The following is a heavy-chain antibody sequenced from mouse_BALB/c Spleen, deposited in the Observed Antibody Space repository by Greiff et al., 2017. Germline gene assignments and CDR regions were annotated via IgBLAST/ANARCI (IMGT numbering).Heavy chain of an antibody. CDR3: ARYMYDGYYYAMDY. D-gene: IGHD2-3*01. Sequence: EVMLVESGPSLVKPSQTLSLTCSVTGDSITSGYWNWIRKFPGNKLEYMGYISYSGSTYYNPSLKSRISITRDTSKNQYYLQLNSVTTEDTATYYCARYMYDGYYYAMDYWGQGTSVTVSS. V-gene: IGHV3-8*02. J-gene: IGHJ4*01. CDR1: GDSITSGY. CDR2: ISYSGST.